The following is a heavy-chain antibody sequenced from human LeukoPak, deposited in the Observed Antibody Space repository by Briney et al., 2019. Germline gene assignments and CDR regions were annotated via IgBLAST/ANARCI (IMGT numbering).Heavy chain of an antibody. Sequence: GGSLRLSCAASGFTFSSYSMNWVRQAPGKGLEWVSYISSSSSTIYYADSVKGRFTISRDNAKNSLYLQMNSLRAEDTAVYYCAREVGSYSNWFDPWGQGTLVTVSS. CDR2: ISSSSSTI. CDR1: GFTFSSYS. D-gene: IGHD1-26*01. V-gene: IGHV3-48*04. CDR3: AREVGSYSNWFDP. J-gene: IGHJ5*02.